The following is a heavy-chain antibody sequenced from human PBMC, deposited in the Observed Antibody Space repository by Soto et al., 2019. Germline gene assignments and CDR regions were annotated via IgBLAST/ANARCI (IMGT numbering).Heavy chain of an antibody. CDR2: IIPIFGTA. CDR1: GGTFSSYA. V-gene: IGHV1-69*06. Sequence: GASVKVCCKASGGTFSSYAISWVRQAPGQGLEWMGGIIPIFGTANYAQKFQGRVTITADKSTSTAYMELSSLRSEDTAVYYCARGTAAAGTDFDYWGQGTLVTVSS. J-gene: IGHJ4*02. D-gene: IGHD6-13*01. CDR3: ARGTAAAGTDFDY.